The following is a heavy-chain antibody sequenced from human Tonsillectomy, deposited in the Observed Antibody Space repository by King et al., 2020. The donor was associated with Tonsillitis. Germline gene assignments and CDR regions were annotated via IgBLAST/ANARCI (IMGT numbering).Heavy chain of an antibody. CDR3: ARGAYYYDSSGYSVFDY. CDR1: GDSVSRNSAA. CDR2: TYYRSKWYN. D-gene: IGHD3-22*01. Sequence: VQLQQSGQGLVKPSQTLPITCAISGDSVSRNSAAWNWIRQSPSRGLEWLGRTYYRSKWYNDYAVSVKSRITINPDTYKNQFSLQLNSVTPEDTAVYYCARGAYYYDSSGYSVFDYWGQGTLVTVSS. J-gene: IGHJ4*02. V-gene: IGHV6-1*01.